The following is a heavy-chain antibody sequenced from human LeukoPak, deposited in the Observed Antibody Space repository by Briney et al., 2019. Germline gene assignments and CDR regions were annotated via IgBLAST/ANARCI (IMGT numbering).Heavy chain of an antibody. CDR3: AKRPPDYDFWSGYDY. Sequence: PGGSLRLSCAASGFTFSSYAMSWVRQAPGKGLEWVSAISGSGGSTYYADSVKGRFTISRDNSKNTLYLQVNSLRAEDTAVYYCAKRPPDYDFWSGYDYWGQGTLVTVSS. CDR1: GFTFSSYA. D-gene: IGHD3-3*01. V-gene: IGHV3-23*01. CDR2: ISGSGGST. J-gene: IGHJ4*02.